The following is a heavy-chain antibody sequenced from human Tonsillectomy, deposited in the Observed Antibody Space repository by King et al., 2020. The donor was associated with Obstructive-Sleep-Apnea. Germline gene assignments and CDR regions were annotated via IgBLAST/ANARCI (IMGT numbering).Heavy chain of an antibody. D-gene: IGHD6-13*01. Sequence: VQLVESGGGLVQPGGSLRLSCAASGFTVSSNYMSWVRQAPGKGLEWVSVFYSGGSTYYADSVKGRFTISRDNSTNTLYLQMNSLGAEDTAVYYCAGAGRAAAWFDYWGQGTLVTVSS. V-gene: IGHV3-66*01. CDR2: FYSGGST. CDR1: GFTVSSNY. J-gene: IGHJ4*02. CDR3: AGAGRAAAWFDY.